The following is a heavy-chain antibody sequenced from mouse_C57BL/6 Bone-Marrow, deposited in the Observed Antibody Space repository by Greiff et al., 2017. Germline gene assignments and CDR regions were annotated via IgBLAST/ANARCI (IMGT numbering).Heavy chain of an antibody. J-gene: IGHJ2*01. Sequence: QVQLQQPGAELVRPGSSVKLSCKASGYTFTSYWMHWVKQRPIQGLEWIGNIDPSDSETHYNQKFKDKATLTVDKSSSTADMQLSSLTSEDSAVYYCARRHYGSSSIDYWGKGTTLTVSS. V-gene: IGHV1-52*01. CDR1: GYTFTSYW. D-gene: IGHD1-1*01. CDR3: ARRHYGSSSIDY. CDR2: IDPSDSET.